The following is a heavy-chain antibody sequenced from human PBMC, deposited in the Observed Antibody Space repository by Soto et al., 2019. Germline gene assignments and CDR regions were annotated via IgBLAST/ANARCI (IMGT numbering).Heavy chain of an antibody. Sequence: EFQLLESGGGFAQPGGSLRLSCAASGFTFSSYPMSWVRQAPGQVLEWVSGIVASGGITYYADSVKGRFTISRDNSKNTLYLQLNSLRAEDTSVYYCAKNSAATIRVGYDYWGQGTRVTVSS. CDR1: GFTFSSYP. CDR3: AKNSAATIRVGYDY. J-gene: IGHJ4*02. D-gene: IGHD5-12*01. V-gene: IGHV3-23*01. CDR2: IVASGGIT.